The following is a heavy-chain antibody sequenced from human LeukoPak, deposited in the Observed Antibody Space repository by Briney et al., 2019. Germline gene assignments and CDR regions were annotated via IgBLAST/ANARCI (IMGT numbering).Heavy chain of an antibody. CDR3: ARSNGDSSGYYYEGDAFDI. CDR1: GFTFSSYS. D-gene: IGHD3-22*01. Sequence: GGSLRLSCAASGFTFSSYSMNWVRQAPGKGLEWVSSISSSSSYIYYADSVKGRFTISRDNAKNSLYLQMNSLRAEDTAVYYCARSNGDSSGYYYEGDAFDIWGQGTMVAVSS. CDR2: ISSSSSYI. J-gene: IGHJ3*02. V-gene: IGHV3-21*01.